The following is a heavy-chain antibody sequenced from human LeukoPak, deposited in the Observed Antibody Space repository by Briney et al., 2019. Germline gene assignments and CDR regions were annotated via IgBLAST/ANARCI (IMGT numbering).Heavy chain of an antibody. V-gene: IGHV1-69*05. D-gene: IGHD3-22*01. Sequence: GASVKVSCKASGGTFSSYAISWVRQAPGQGLEWMGGIIPIFGTANYAQKFQGRVTITTDESTSTAYMELSSLRSEDTAVYYRARDRRPYYYDSSGYYYHDAFDIWGQGTMVTVSS. CDR3: ARDRRPYYYDSSGYYYHDAFDI. CDR1: GGTFSSYA. CDR2: IIPIFGTA. J-gene: IGHJ3*02.